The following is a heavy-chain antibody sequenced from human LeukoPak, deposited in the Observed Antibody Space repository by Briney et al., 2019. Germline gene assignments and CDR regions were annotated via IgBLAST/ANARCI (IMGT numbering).Heavy chain of an antibody. D-gene: IGHD5-12*01. CDR1: GFTFSSYG. CDR3: AKDVSRSCYDSVFDY. Sequence: GGSLRLSCAASGFTFSSYGMHWVRQAPGKGLEWVAVISYDGSNKYYADSVKGRFTISRDNSKNTLYLQMNSLRAEDTAVYYCAKDVSRSCYDSVFDYWGQGTLVTVSS. CDR2: ISYDGSNK. J-gene: IGHJ4*02. V-gene: IGHV3-30*18.